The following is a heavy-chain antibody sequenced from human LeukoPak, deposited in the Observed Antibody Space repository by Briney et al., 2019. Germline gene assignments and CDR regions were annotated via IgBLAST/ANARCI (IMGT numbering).Heavy chain of an antibody. CDR1: GYSFTSYW. D-gene: IGHD3-22*01. CDR3: ARSTYYYDSSGYYLPH. Sequence: RGESPKISCKGSGYSFTSYWIGWVRQMPGKGLEWMGIIYPGDSDTRYSPSFQGQVTISADKSISTAYLQWSSLKASDTAMYYCARSTYYYDSSGYYLPHWGQGTLVTVSS. J-gene: IGHJ4*02. V-gene: IGHV5-51*01. CDR2: IYPGDSDT.